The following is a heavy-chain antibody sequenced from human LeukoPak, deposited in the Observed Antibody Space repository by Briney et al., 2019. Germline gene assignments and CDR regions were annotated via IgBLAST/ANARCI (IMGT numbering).Heavy chain of an antibody. D-gene: IGHD3-10*01. Sequence: PGGSLRLSCAASGFTVSSNYMSWVRQAPGKGLEWVSVIYSGGSTYYADSVKGRFTISRDNSKNTLYLQMNSLRAEDTAVYYCARTGSGSYFRYWGQGTLVTVSS. V-gene: IGHV3-66*02. CDR3: ARTGSGSYFRY. J-gene: IGHJ4*02. CDR1: GFTVSSNY. CDR2: IYSGGST.